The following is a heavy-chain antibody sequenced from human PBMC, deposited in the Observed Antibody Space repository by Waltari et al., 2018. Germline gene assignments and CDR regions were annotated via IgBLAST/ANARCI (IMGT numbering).Heavy chain of an antibody. D-gene: IGHD3-22*01. CDR2: ISGSGGST. J-gene: IGHJ4*02. CDR3: AKDDSSGYYRAPLDY. V-gene: IGHV3-23*01. CDR1: GFSLSNARMG. Sequence: ESGPVLVKPTETLTLTCTVSGFSLSNARMGVSWIRQAPGKGLEWVSAISGSGGSTYYADSVKGRFTISRDNSKNTLYLQMNSLRAEDTAVYYCAKDDSSGYYRAPLDYWGQGTLVTVSS.